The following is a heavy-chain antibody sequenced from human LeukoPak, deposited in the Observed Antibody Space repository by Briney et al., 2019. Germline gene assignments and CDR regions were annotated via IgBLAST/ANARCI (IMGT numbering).Heavy chain of an antibody. CDR3: SSQPAVLDLDC. CDR2: IKPDGSGK. J-gene: IGHJ4*02. D-gene: IGHD6-19*01. CDR1: GFAFSSYW. Sequence: PGGSLRLSCAASGFAFSSYWMTWVRQTPGKGLEWVANIKPDGSGKNYVDSVKGRFTISRDNAKNSLYLQMKGLRVEDTAVYHCSSQPAVLDLDCWGQGTLVTVSS. V-gene: IGHV3-7*01.